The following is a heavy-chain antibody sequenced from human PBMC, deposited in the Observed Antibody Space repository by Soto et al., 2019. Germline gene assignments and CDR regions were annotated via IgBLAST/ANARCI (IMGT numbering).Heavy chain of an antibody. CDR1: GYTFTSYG. Sequence: ASVKVSCKASGYTFTSYGISWVRQAPGQGLEWMGWISAYNGNTNYAQKLQGRVTMTTDTSTSTAYMELRSLRSDDTAVYYCARIVYDCGDYGWFDPWGQGTLVTVSS. CDR2: ISAYNGNT. D-gene: IGHD4-17*01. V-gene: IGHV1-18*01. CDR3: ARIVYDCGDYGWFDP. J-gene: IGHJ5*02.